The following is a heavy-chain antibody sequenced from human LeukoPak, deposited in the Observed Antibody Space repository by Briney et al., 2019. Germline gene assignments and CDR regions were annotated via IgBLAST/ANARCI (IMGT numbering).Heavy chain of an antibody. CDR1: GGSISTNY. V-gene: IGHV4-59*12. Sequence: SETLSLTCIVSGGSISTNYWSWIRQAPGKGLEWIGYINYSGSTKYNPSLKSRVTISVDTSKNQFSLKLSSVTAADTAVYYCARERTYMDVWGKGTTVTVSS. CDR2: INYSGST. J-gene: IGHJ6*03. CDR3: ARERTYMDV.